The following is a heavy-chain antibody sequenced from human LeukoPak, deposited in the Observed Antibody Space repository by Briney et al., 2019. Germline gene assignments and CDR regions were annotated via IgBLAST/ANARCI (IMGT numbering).Heavy chain of an antibody. Sequence: PGGSLRLSCAASGFTFRTYWMSWVRQAPGKGLEWVANIKQDGSEKYYVDSVKGRFTVSRDNAKNSLYLQMYSLRAEDTAVYYCAREQTRGGDLDYWGQGALVTVSS. CDR3: AREQTRGGDLDY. CDR1: GFTFRTYW. V-gene: IGHV3-7*01. J-gene: IGHJ4*02. CDR2: IKQDGSEK. D-gene: IGHD2-21*02.